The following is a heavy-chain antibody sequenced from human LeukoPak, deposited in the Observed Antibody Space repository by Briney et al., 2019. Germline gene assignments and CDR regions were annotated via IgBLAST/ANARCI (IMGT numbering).Heavy chain of an antibody. CDR3: ARDPYNGAYGDNYYYYMDV. J-gene: IGHJ6*03. CDR2: ITTTSSHM. V-gene: IGHV3-21*06. CDR1: GFTFSSYW. Sequence: GGSLRLSCAASGFTFSSYWMSWVRQTPGKGLEWVSSITTTSSHMFYADSVKGRFTISRDNAKNSLYLQMNSLTAEDTAVYYCARDPYNGAYGDNYYYYMDVWGKGTTVTIS. D-gene: IGHD4-17*01.